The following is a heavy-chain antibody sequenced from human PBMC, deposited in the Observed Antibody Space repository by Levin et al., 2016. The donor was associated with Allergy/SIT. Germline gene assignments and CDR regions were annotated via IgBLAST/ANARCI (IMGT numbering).Heavy chain of an antibody. V-gene: IGHV3-30*18. CDR1: GFTFSSYG. CDR2: ISYDGSNK. CDR3: AKDTDNWFDP. J-gene: IGHJ5*02. Sequence: GESLKISCAASGFTFSSYGMHWVRQAPGKGLEWVAVISYDGSNKYYADSVKGRFTISRDNSKNTLYLQMNSLRAEDTAVYYCAKDTDNWFDPWGQGTLVTVSS.